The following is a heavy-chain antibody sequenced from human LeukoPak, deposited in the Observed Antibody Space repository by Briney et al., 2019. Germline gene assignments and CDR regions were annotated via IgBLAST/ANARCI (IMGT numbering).Heavy chain of an antibody. CDR3: ARGLFISGYYGYHDC. V-gene: IGHV1-8*01. CDR2: MNPKRGNT. CDR1: GYTFTSYA. D-gene: IGHD3-22*01. Sequence: ASVKVSCKASGYTFTSYAINWVRQATGQGLAWMGLMNPKRGNTGYAHKFQGTVNKTRKTSKRPAYMEPSSLGSEDQAREYCARGLFISGYYGYHDCWGQGTLLSVCS. J-gene: IGHJ4*02.